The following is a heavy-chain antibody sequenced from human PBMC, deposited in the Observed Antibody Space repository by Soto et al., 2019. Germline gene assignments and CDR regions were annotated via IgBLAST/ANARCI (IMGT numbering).Heavy chain of an antibody. CDR3: ARRVFDAFDI. V-gene: IGHV4-61*08. CDR2: IYYSGST. Sequence: PSETLSLTCTVSGGSISSGGYCWSWIRQHPGKGLEWIGYIYYSGSTNYNPSLKSRVTISVDTSKNQFSLKLSSVTAADTAVYYCARRVFDAFDIWGQGTMVTVSS. J-gene: IGHJ3*02. CDR1: GGSISSGGYC.